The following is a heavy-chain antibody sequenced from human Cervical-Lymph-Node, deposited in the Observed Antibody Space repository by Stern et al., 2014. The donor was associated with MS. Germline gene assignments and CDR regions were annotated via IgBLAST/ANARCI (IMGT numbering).Heavy chain of an antibody. J-gene: IGHJ4*02. CDR3: AREATRIIVGIDY. Sequence: MQLVESGAKMKKPGASVRVSCKAFGYDFTGFFIHWVRQVPGQGLEWMGRLNPNSDDPTYAQKFQDRVTLTRDTSIGTAYLKLSRLTSADTAVYYCAREATRIIVGIDYWGQGTPVTVSS. D-gene: IGHD2/OR15-2a*01. V-gene: IGHV1-2*06. CDR1: GYDFTGFF. CDR2: LNPNSDDP.